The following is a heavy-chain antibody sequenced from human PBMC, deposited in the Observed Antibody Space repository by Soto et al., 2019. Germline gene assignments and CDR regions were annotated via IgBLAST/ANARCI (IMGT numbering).Heavy chain of an antibody. CDR2: ISSSSSYI. V-gene: IGHV3-21*01. CDR3: ARDLPLYSSSWYVDY. Sequence: GGSLRLSCAASGVTFSSYSMNWVRQAPGKGLEWVSSISSSSSYIYCADSVKGRFTISRDNAKNSLYLQMNSLRAEDTAVYYCARDLPLYSSSWYVDYWGQGTLVTVSS. D-gene: IGHD6-13*01. J-gene: IGHJ4*02. CDR1: GVTFSSYS.